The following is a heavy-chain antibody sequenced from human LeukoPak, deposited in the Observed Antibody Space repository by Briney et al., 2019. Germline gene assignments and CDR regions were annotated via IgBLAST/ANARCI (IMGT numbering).Heavy chain of an antibody. V-gene: IGHV4-38-2*02. J-gene: IGHJ4*02. D-gene: IGHD4-17*01. CDR1: GYSISSGYY. Sequence: SETLSLTCTVSGYSISSGYYWGWIRQPPGKGLEWIGSIYHSGSTYYNPSLKSRVTISVDTSKNQFSLKLSSVTAADTAVYYCASLGIGDYDGGWGQGTLVTVSS. CDR2: IYHSGST. CDR3: ASLGIGDYDGG.